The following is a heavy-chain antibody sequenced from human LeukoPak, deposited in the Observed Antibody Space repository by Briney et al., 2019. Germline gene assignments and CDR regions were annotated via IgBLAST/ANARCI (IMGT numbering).Heavy chain of an antibody. D-gene: IGHD1-1*01. CDR1: GYTFTGYY. V-gene: IGHV1-2*02. CDR3: ARLTNDYNFDF. Sequence: ASVKVSCKASGYTFTGYYIHWVRQAPGQGLEWMGWINPSSGGTTYAQKFQGRVTMTRDTSISTAYMRVSRLRSDDTAVYYCARLTNDYNFDFWGQGTLVTVSS. J-gene: IGHJ4*02. CDR2: INPSSGGT.